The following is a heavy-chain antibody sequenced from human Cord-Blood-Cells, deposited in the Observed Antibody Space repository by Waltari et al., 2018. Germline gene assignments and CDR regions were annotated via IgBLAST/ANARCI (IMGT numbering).Heavy chain of an antibody. J-gene: IGHJ4*02. CDR2: INPNSGGT. CDR3: ARNDPLVRDYYYDSSGYYFDY. D-gene: IGHD3-22*01. CDR1: GYTFTGYY. Sequence: QVQLVQSGAEVKKPGASVKVSCKASGYTFTGYYMHWVRQAPGQGLEWMGWINPNSGGTNYAQKFQGRVTMTRDTSISTAYMELSRLRSDDTAVYYCARNDPLVRDYYYDSSGYYFDYWGQGTLVIVSS. V-gene: IGHV1-2*02.